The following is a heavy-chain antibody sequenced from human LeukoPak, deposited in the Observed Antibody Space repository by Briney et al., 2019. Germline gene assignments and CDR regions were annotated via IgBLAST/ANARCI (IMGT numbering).Heavy chain of an antibody. CDR1: GLTLSNYL. CDR3: TRDLRTNSRNGICRDDYFDN. CDR2: ISSTSIYK. V-gene: IGHV3-21*01. J-gene: IGHJ4*02. Sequence: PGGSLRLSCAASGLTLSNYLMNWVRQAPGKGLEWVSSISSTSIYKYYADSLKGRFTISRDNAKDSLFLQMNSLRAEDTAIYYCTRDLRTNSRNGICRDDYFDNWGQGTLVTVSS. D-gene: IGHD1/OR15-1a*01.